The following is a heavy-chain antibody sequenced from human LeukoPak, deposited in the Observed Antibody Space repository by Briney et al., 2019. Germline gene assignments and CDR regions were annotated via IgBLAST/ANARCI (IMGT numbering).Heavy chain of an antibody. D-gene: IGHD6-13*01. V-gene: IGHV4-39*01. CDR3: ARGPYVAAAGPDNYDY. CDR2: IYYSGST. CDR1: GGSISSSSYY. Sequence: PSETLSLTCTVSGGSISSSSYYWGWIRQPQGKGLEWIGSIYYSGSTYYNPSLKSRVTISVDTSKNQFSLKLSSVTAADTAVYYCARGPYVAAAGPDNYDYWGQGTLVTVSS. J-gene: IGHJ4*02.